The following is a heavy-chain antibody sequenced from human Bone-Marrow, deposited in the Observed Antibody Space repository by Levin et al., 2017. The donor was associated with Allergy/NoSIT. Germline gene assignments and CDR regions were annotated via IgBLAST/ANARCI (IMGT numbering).Heavy chain of an antibody. D-gene: IGHD6-19*01. V-gene: IGHV3-30-3*01. Sequence: GESLKISCAASGFTFSSYAMHWVRQAPGKGLEWVAVISYDGSNKYYADSVKGRFTISRDNSKNTLYLQMNSLRAEDTAVYYCARVGAAIAVAAHAEYFQHWGQGTLVTVSS. J-gene: IGHJ1*01. CDR2: ISYDGSNK. CDR1: GFTFSSYA. CDR3: ARVGAAIAVAAHAEYFQH.